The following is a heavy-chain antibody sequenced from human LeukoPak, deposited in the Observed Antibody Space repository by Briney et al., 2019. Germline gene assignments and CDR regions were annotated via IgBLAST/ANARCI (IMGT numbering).Heavy chain of an antibody. D-gene: IGHD3-10*01. CDR3: AKEAQLWLGDLFDY. CDR2: ISGSGGST. J-gene: IGHJ4*02. V-gene: IGHV3-23*01. Sequence: GGSLRLSCEASGFTFGSHAMYWVRQAPGKGLEWVSAISGSGGSTYYADSVKGRFTISRDNSKNTLYLQMNSLRAEDTAVYYCAKEAQLWLGDLFDYWGQGTLVTVSS. CDR1: GFTFGSHA.